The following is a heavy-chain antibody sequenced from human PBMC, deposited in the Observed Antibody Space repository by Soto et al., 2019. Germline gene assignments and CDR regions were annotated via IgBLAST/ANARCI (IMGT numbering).Heavy chain of an antibody. CDR1: GYTFTGYY. Sequence: QVQLVQSGAEVKKPGASVKVSCKASGYTFTGYYMHWVRQAPGHGLEWMGWINPNSGGTNYAQKFQCWVTMTRDTSISTAYMEVSRLRSDDTAVYYCARDRHYCSSTSCYRYGMDVWGQGTTVTVSS. V-gene: IGHV1-2*04. CDR2: INPNSGGT. CDR3: ARDRHYCSSTSCYRYGMDV. J-gene: IGHJ6*02. D-gene: IGHD2-2*01.